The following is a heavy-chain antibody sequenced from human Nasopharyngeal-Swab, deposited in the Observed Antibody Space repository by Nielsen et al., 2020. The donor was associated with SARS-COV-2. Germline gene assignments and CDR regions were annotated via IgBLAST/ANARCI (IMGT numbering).Heavy chain of an antibody. V-gene: IGHV3-30*03. Sequence: GESLKISCAASGFTFSSYGMHWVRQAPGKGLECVAVISYDGSNKYYADSVRGRFTISRDDSENTLYLQMNSLRPEDTAVYYCARGGMVGATTYGWFDPWGQGTLVTVSS. D-gene: IGHD1-26*01. CDR1: GFTFSSYG. CDR3: ARGGMVGATTYGWFDP. CDR2: ISYDGSNK. J-gene: IGHJ5*02.